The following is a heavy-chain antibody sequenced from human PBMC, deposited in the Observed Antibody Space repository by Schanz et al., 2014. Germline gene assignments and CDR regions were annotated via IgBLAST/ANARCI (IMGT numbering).Heavy chain of an antibody. CDR2: INPSGGST. J-gene: IGHJ4*02. CDR3: ARDGEAAAGCDY. D-gene: IGHD6-13*01. CDR1: GYTFTSYY. Sequence: QVQLVQSGAEVKKPGASVKVSCKASGYTFTSYYMHWVRQAPGQGLEWMGIINPSGGSTSYAQKFQGRVTMTRDTSTSTVYMEMSSLRSEDTAVYYCARDGEAAAGCDYWGQGTLVNVSS. V-gene: IGHV1-46*03.